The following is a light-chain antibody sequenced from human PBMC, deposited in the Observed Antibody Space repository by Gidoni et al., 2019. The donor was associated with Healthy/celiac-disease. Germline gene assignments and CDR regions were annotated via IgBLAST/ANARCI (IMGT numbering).Light chain of an antibody. J-gene: IGKJ4*01. Sequence: DIQMTQSPSSLSASVGDRVTITCRASQSISSYLNWYQQKPGKAPKLLIYAASSLQSGVPSRFSGSGSGTDFTITISSLQPKDFATYYCQQSYSTLLTFGGGTKVEIK. CDR2: AAS. CDR3: QQSYSTLLT. CDR1: QSISSY. V-gene: IGKV1-39*01.